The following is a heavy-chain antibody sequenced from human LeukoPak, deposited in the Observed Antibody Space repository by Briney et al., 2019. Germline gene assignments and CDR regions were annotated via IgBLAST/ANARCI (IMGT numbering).Heavy chain of an antibody. CDR1: GFTFSSYS. CDR2: ISSSSSTI. CDR3: AREYCSSTSCYGYFQH. D-gene: IGHD2-2*01. J-gene: IGHJ1*01. V-gene: IGHV3-48*04. Sequence: GGSLRLSCAASGFTFSSYSMNWVRQAPGKGLEWVSYISSSSSTIYYADSVKGRFTISRDNAKNSLYLQVNSLRAEDTAVYYCAREYCSSTSCYGYFQHWGQGTLVTVSS.